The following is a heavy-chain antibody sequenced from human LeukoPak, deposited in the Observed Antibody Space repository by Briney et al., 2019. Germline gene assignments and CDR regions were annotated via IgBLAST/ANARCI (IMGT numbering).Heavy chain of an antibody. V-gene: IGHV1-2*02. J-gene: IGHJ6*03. CDR3: ARGPSQIMENYMDV. CDR1: GYTFTSYG. Sequence: ASVKVSCKASGYTFTSYGISWVRQAPGQGLEWMGWINPNSGGTNYAQKFQGRVTMTRDTSISTAYMELSRLRSDDTAVYYCARGPSQIMENYMDVWARGTTVTVSS. CDR2: INPNSGGT. D-gene: IGHD3-16*01.